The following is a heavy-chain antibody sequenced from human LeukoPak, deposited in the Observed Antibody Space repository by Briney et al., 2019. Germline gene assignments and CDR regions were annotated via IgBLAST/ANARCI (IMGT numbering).Heavy chain of an antibody. CDR3: ASQMIGGSWIVGFDP. D-gene: IGHD2-15*01. CDR2: IKQDGSEK. CDR1: GFTFSSYW. Sequence: TGGSLRLSCAASGFTFSSYWMSWVRQAPGKGLEWVANIKQDGSEKYYVDSVKGRFTISRDNAKNSLYLQMNSLRAEDTAVYYCASQMIGGSWIVGFDPWGQGTLVTVSS. V-gene: IGHV3-7*01. J-gene: IGHJ5*02.